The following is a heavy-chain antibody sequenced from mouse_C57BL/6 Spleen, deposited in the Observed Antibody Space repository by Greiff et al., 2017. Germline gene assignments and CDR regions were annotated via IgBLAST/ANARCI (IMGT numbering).Heavy chain of an antibody. Sequence: QVQLQQPGAELVRPGSSVKLSCKASGYTFTSYWMHWVKQRPGQGLEWIGVIDPSDSYTNYNQKFKGKATLTVDTSSSTAYMQLSSLTSEDSAVYYCARYYGSSYVGWYFDVWGTGTTVTVSS. J-gene: IGHJ1*03. CDR2: IDPSDSYT. D-gene: IGHD1-1*01. CDR1: GYTFTSYW. V-gene: IGHV1-59*01. CDR3: ARYYGSSYVGWYFDV.